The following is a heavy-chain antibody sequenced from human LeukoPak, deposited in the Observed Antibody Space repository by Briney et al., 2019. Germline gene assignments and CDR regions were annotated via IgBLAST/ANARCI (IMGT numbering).Heavy chain of an antibody. CDR3: ATVPYSGYLGYFDY. D-gene: IGHD5-12*01. Sequence: GASVKVSCKASGYSFSDYYIHWVRQARGQGLEWMGWINPNSGATNYAQNFQGRVTMTRDTSIITAYMELSRLRYDDTAVYYCATVPYSGYLGYFDYWGQGTLVTVSS. CDR2: INPNSGAT. CDR1: GYSFSDYY. V-gene: IGHV1-2*02. J-gene: IGHJ4*02.